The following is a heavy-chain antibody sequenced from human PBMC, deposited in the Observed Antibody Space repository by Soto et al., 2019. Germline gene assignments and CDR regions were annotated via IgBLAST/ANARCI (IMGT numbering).Heavy chain of an antibody. J-gene: IGHJ4*02. D-gene: IGHD2-2*02. CDR3: AKEMRLLHLPLRTTPLFDY. CDR2: ISYDGSNK. Sequence: GGSLRLSCAASGSTFSSYGMHWVRQAPGKGLEWVAVISYDGSNKYYADSVKGRFTISRDNSKNTLYLQMNSLRAEDTAVYYCAKEMRLLHLPLRTTPLFDYWGQGTLVPVPS. V-gene: IGHV3-30*18. CDR1: GSTFSSYG.